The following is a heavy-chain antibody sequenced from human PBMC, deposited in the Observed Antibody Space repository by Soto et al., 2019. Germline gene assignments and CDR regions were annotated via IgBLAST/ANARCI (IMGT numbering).Heavy chain of an antibody. CDR1: GFTFSSYG. V-gene: IGHV3-33*01. CDR3: ARVRGSGYPVDY. CDR2: IWYDGSNK. Sequence: GGSLRLSCAASGFTFSSYGMHWVRQAPGKGLEWVAVIWYDGSNKYYADSVRGRFTISRDNSKNTLYLQMNSLRAEDTAVYYCARVRGSGYPVDYWGQGTLVTVSS. J-gene: IGHJ4*02. D-gene: IGHD3-22*01.